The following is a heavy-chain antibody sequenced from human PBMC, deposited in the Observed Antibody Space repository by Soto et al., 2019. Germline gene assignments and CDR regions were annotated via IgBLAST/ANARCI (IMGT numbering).Heavy chain of an antibody. V-gene: IGHV1-18*03. CDR1: GYTFTSYG. D-gene: IGHD2-15*01. CDR2: SSTSIIDT. Sequence: ASVKVSCKASGYTFTSYGISWVRQAPGQGLEWMGWSSTSIIDTRFAQKFQGRVTMTTDTSTSTAYMELRSLGSDDMAVYYCARDWRCSGRTCSDSFDIWGQGTMVTVSS. J-gene: IGHJ3*02. CDR3: ARDWRCSGRTCSDSFDI.